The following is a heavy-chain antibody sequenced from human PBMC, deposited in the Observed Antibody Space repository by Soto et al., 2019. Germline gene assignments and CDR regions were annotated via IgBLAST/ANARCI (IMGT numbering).Heavy chain of an antibody. Sequence: VQLVESGGGLVQPGGSLRLSCAASGFTFSDYDMHWVRQARGKGLEWVSSIGHAGDSYSGDSVKGRFTISRENAKNTFHRQMNSLRPGDTAVYYCAALGAKIYWGQGALVTVSS. CDR3: AALGAKIY. V-gene: IGHV3-13*01. J-gene: IGHJ4*02. CDR2: IGHAGDS. D-gene: IGHD7-27*01. CDR1: GFTFSDYD.